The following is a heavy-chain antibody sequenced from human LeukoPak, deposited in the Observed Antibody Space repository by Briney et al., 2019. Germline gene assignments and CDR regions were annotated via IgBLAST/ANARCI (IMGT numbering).Heavy chain of an antibody. CDR2: INHNGST. V-gene: IGHV4-34*01. J-gene: IGHJ6*03. CDR3: ARSDYYYMDV. Sequence: PSETLSLTCAVYGGSFSGYYWSWIRQPPGKGLEWIGEINHNGSTNYNPSLKSRVTISVDTSKNQFSLKLSSVTAADTAVYYCARSDYYYMDVWGKGTTVTISS. CDR1: GGSFSGYY.